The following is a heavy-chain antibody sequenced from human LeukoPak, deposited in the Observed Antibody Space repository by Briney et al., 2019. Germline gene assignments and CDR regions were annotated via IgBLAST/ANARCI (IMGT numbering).Heavy chain of an antibody. CDR2: ITGSAGST. Sequence: GGSLRLSCAASGFTFSSYAMTWVRQAPGKGLEGVPSITGSAGSTYYADSVKGRFTISRDNSKNTLYLQMNSLRAEDTAVYYCAKRYSGSSGLYNFDYWGQGTLVTVSS. V-gene: IGHV3-23*01. CDR1: GFTFSSYA. D-gene: IGHD1-26*01. J-gene: IGHJ4*02. CDR3: AKRYSGSSGLYNFDY.